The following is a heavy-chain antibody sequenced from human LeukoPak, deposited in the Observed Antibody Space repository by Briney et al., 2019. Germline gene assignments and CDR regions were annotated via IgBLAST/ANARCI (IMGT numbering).Heavy chain of an antibody. Sequence: SETLSLTCTVSGGSISSYYWSWIRQPPGKGLEWIGYIYTSGSTNYNPSLKSRVTISVDTSKDQFSLKLSSVTAADTAVYYCARDRNYYDSSGYYFPWGQGTLVTVSS. V-gene: IGHV4-4*09. CDR2: IYTSGST. J-gene: IGHJ5*02. CDR1: GGSISSYY. CDR3: ARDRNYYDSSGYYFP. D-gene: IGHD3-22*01.